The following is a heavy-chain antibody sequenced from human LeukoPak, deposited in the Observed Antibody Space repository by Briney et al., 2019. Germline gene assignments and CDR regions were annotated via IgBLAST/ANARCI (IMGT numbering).Heavy chain of an antibody. CDR2: ISSSGSTI. V-gene: IGHV3-11*01. J-gene: IGHJ4*02. CDR3: AKDKTSEGYFDY. CDR1: GFTFSDYY. Sequence: GGSLRLSCAASGFTFSDYYMSWIRQAPGKGLEWVSYISSSGSTIYYADSVKGRFTISRDNAKNSLYLQMNSLRAEDTALYYCAKDKTSEGYFDYWGQGTLVTVSS.